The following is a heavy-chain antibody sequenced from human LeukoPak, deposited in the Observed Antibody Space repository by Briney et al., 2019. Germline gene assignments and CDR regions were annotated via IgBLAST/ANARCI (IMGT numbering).Heavy chain of an antibody. CDR2: IYYSGST. J-gene: IGHJ4*02. D-gene: IGHD5-18*01. CDR3: AGATSTAMGFRYFDY. CDR1: GGSISSGDYY. Sequence: SETLSLTCTVSGGSISSGDYYWSWIRQPPGKGLEWIGYIYYSGSTYYNPSLKSRVTISVDTSKNQFSLKLRSVTAADTAVYYCAGATSTAMGFRYFDYRGQGNLITVSS. V-gene: IGHV4-30-4*02.